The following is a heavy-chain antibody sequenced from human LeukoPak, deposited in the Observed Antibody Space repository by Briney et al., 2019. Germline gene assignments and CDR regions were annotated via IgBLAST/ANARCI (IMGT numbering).Heavy chain of an antibody. CDR1: GTTFNSFA. CDR2: IIPIFGTA. J-gene: IGHJ4*02. V-gene: IGHV1-69*13. Sequence: SVKVSCKASGTTFNSFAISWVRPAPGQGLEWLGGIIPIFGTANYAQKFQDRVTITADESTSTAYMELSSLRSEDTAVYYCARGTEYGYFGSYYANFPYWGQGTLVTVSS. D-gene: IGHD1-26*01. CDR3: ARGTEYGYFGSYYANFPY.